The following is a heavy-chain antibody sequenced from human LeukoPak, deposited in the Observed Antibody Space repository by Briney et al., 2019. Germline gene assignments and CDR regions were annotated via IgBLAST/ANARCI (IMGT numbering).Heavy chain of an antibody. V-gene: IGHV4-39*07. CDR1: GGSISSGSYY. Sequence: SETLSLTCTVSGGSISSGSYYWSWIRQPPGKGLEWIGEINHSGSTNYNPSLKSRVTISVDTSKNQFSLKLSSVTAADTAVYYCARARGIVDYWGQGTLVTVSS. D-gene: IGHD6-13*01. CDR3: ARARGIVDY. CDR2: INHSGST. J-gene: IGHJ4*02.